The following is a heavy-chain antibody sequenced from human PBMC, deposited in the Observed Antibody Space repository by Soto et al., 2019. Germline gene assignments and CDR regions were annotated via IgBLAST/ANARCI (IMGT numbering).Heavy chain of an antibody. D-gene: IGHD3-9*01. V-gene: IGHV3-21*04. J-gene: IGHJ4*02. Sequence: PGGSLRLSCAASGFTFSSYSMNWVRQAPGKGLEWVSSISSSSSYIYYADSVKGRFTISRDNAKNSLYLQMNSLRSDDTGVYYCARAAYRSLWFLSHWAQGTLVTVSS. CDR2: ISSSSSYI. CDR3: ARAAYRSLWFLSH. CDR1: GFTFSSYS.